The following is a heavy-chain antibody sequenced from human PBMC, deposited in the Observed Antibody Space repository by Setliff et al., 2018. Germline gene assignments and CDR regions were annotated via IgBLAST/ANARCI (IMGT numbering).Heavy chain of an antibody. J-gene: IGHJ4*02. CDR2: TNSDGSST. CDR1: GFSFSNYW. Sequence: GGSLRPPCAASGFSFSNYWMHWVRQAPGKGLVWVSRTNSDGSSTNYADSVKGQFTVSRDNAKNTLYLQMNSLRAEDTAVYYCARDRHNLYYFDYWGLGTLVTVSS. CDR3: ARDRHNLYYFDY. D-gene: IGHD1-1*01. V-gene: IGHV3-74*01.